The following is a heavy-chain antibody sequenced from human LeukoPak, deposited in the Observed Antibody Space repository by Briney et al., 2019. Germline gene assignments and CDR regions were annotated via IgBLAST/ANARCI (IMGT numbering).Heavy chain of an antibody. J-gene: IGHJ3*02. CDR3: ARARPIVGALEAFDI. D-gene: IGHD1-26*01. Sequence: SVKVSCKASGGTFSSYAISWVRQAPGQGLEWMGRIIPILGIANYAQKFQGRVTITADKSTSTAYMELSSLRSEDTAVYYCARARPIVGALEAFDIWGQGTMVTVSS. CDR2: IIPILGIA. V-gene: IGHV1-69*04. CDR1: GGTFSSYA.